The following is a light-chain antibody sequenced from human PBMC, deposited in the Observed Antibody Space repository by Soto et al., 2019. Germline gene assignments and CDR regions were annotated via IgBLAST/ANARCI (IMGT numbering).Light chain of an antibody. V-gene: IGKV3-15*01. CDR1: QSVSIH. CDR2: DTS. CDR3: QQYNNWPQT. Sequence: EIVMTQSPATLSVSPGERATLSCRASQSVSIHLAWYQQKPGQAPRLLIYDTSTRATGIPARFSGSGSGTDFTLTVSSLQSEDFAVYYCQQYNNWPQTFGQGTKVDIK. J-gene: IGKJ1*01.